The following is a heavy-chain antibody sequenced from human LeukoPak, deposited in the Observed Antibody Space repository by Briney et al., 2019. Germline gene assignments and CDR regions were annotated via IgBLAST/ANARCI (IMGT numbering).Heavy chain of an antibody. CDR1: GFTFSDYY. D-gene: IGHD3-10*01. CDR2: ISSSGSTI. J-gene: IGHJ4*02. V-gene: IGHV3-11*04. CDR3: ARVSWFGEFLLDY. Sequence: GGSLRLSCAASGFTFSDYYMSWIRQAPGKGLEGVSYISSSGSTIYYADSVQGRFTISSDNAKNSLYLQMNSLRAEDTAVYYCARVSWFGEFLLDYWGQGTLVTVSS.